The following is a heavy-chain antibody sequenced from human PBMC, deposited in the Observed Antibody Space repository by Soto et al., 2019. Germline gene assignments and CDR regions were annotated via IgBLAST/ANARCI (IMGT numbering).Heavy chain of an antibody. J-gene: IGHJ4*02. V-gene: IGHV4-31*03. D-gene: IGHD2-8*01. CDR2: IYYSGTT. CDR1: GGSVSSGGYY. CDR3: ARRALPQCINGVCYKDGFWDY. Sequence: PSETLSLTCTVSGGSVSSGGYYWSWIRQHPGTGQEWIGYIYYSGTTYFNPSLKSRASISLDTSKNEFSLKLTSVTAADTAVYYCARRALPQCINGVCYKDGFWDYWGQGALVTVSS.